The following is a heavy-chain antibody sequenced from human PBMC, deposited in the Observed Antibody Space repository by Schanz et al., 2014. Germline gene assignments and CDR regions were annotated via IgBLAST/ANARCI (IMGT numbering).Heavy chain of an antibody. CDR2: INPSGGST. J-gene: IGHJ4*02. CDR1: GYTFTNFY. Sequence: QVQLVQSGTEVKKPGASVKVSCKASGYTFTNFYIHWVRQAPGQGLEWVGIINPSGGSTSYAQKFQGRVTMTRDTSTSTVYMELRSLRSEDTAVYYCAREMVRAGYYIYYWGQGTLVTVSS. V-gene: IGHV1-46*03. D-gene: IGHD3-9*01. CDR3: AREMVRAGYYIYY.